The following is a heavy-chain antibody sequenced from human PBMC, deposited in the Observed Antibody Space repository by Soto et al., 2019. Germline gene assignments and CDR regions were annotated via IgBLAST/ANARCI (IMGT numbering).Heavy chain of an antibody. D-gene: IGHD6-13*01. V-gene: IGHV3-74*01. Sequence: GGSLRLSCAASGFTFSSYWMHWVRKAPGKGLVWVSRINSDGSSTSYADSVKGRLTISRDNAKNTLYLQMNSLRAEDTAVYYCARDLSSSWYGGSGSYGYWGQGTLVTVSS. J-gene: IGHJ4*02. CDR3: ARDLSSSWYGGSGSYGY. CDR1: GFTFSSYW. CDR2: INSDGSST.